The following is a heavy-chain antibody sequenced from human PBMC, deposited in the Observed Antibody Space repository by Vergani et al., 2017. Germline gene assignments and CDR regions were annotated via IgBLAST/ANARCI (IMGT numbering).Heavy chain of an antibody. CDR2: IDHTGRP. CDR3: ARVNTETNGHRYYYYYMDV. D-gene: IGHD4-11*01. CDR1: GGSFTSYH. Sequence: QVQLQQWGGGLLKPSETLSLTCVVNGGSFTSYHWTWIRQSPGEGLGWVGDIDHTGRPDYNPSLKSRLTMSVDKSRNQFSLTLNSVTATDTAIYFCARVNTETNGHRYYYYYMDVWVQGTAVAVS. V-gene: IGHV4-34*01. J-gene: IGHJ6*03.